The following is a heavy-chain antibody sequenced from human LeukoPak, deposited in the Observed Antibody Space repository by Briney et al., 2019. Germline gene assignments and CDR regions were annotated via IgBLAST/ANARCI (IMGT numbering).Heavy chain of an antibody. V-gene: IGHV3-48*04. CDR3: ARDPPGAHSDY. J-gene: IGHJ4*02. D-gene: IGHD7-27*01. CDR1: GFTLSSYS. Sequence: GGSLRLSCAASGFTLSSYSLNWVRQAPGKGLEWVSYISSSSGTIYYADSVKGRFTISRDNAQNSLFLQMNSLRVEDTAVYYCARDPPGAHSDYWGQGTLVTVSS. CDR2: ISSSSGTI.